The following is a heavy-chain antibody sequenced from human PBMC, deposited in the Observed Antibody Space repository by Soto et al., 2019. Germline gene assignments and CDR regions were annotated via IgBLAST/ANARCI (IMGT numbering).Heavy chain of an antibody. D-gene: IGHD6-13*01. CDR2: ISASGFT. J-gene: IGHJ4*02. CDR3: VRDCYSSSCFDL. CDR1: GGSITPYY. V-gene: IGHV4-59*01. Sequence: QVQLQESGPGLVKPSETLSLTCTVSGGSITPYYWSWIRQPPGKRLEWIGYISASGFTNYNPSLNSRVSISVDASKTQCSLKLSSVTAAETAVYYCVRDCYSSSCFDLWGQGTLVTVSS.